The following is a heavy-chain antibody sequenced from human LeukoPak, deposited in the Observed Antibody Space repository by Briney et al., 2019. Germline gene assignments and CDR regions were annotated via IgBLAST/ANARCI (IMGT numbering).Heavy chain of an antibody. J-gene: IGHJ4*02. D-gene: IGHD6-13*01. CDR2: ISWNSGSI. V-gene: IGHV3-9*01. Sequence: SLRLSCVDSRFTFDDYAMHWVRQAPGKGLEWVSGISWNSGSIGYADSVEGRFTISRDNDKNSLYLQMNSLRAEDTALYYCAKDMRYSSSWYDFDYGGEGTLVTVPS. CDR1: RFTFDDYA. CDR3: AKDMRYSSSWYDFDY.